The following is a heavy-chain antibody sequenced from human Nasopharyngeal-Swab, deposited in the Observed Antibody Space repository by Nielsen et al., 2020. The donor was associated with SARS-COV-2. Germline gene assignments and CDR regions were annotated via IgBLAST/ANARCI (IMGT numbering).Heavy chain of an antibody. CDR3: ASAYSSSWLHY. V-gene: IGHV4-34*01. CDR1: GGSFSDYY. J-gene: IGHJ4*02. Sequence: SETLSLTCAVYGGSFSDYYWSWIRQPPGKGLEWIGEINHSGSTNYNPSLKSRVTISVDTSKNQFSLRLSSVTAADTAVYYCASAYSSSWLHYWGQGTLVTVSS. CDR2: INHSGST. D-gene: IGHD6-13*01.